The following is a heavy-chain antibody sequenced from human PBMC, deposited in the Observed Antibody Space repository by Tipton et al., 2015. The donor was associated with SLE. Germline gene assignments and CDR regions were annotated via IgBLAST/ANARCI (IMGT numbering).Heavy chain of an antibody. CDR2: IRYDGSKK. Sequence: SLRLSCAASGFTFSSYGMHWVRQAPGKGLGWVAFIRYDGSKKYYADSVKGRFTISRDNSKNTLYLQMNSLRDDDTTVYYCAKGASGSYYFDYWGQGTLVTVSS. J-gene: IGHJ4*02. CDR3: AKGASGSYYFDY. V-gene: IGHV3-30*02. D-gene: IGHD1-26*01. CDR1: GFTFSSYG.